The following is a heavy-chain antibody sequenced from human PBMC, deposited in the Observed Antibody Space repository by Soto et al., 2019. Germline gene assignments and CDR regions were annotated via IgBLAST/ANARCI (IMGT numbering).Heavy chain of an antibody. D-gene: IGHD3-3*01. CDR3: ARGADYDFWSGYYKWFDP. CDR1: GFSLSTSGMC. J-gene: IGHJ5*02. V-gene: IGHV2-70*01. Sequence: ASGPTLVNPTQTLTLTCTFSGFSLSTSGMCVSWIRQPPGKPLEWLALIDWDDDKYYSTSLKTRLTISKDTSKNQVVLTMTNMDPVDTAMYYCARGADYDFWSGYYKWFDPWGQGTLVTVSS. CDR2: IDWDDDK.